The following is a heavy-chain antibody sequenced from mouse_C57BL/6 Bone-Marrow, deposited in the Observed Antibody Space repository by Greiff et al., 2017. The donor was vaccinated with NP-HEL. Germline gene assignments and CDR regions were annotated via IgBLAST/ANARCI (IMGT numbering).Heavy chain of an antibody. D-gene: IGHD2-2*01. CDR1: GYTFTEYT. J-gene: IGHJ4*01. CDR2: FYPGSGSI. Sequence: QVHVKQSGAELVKPGASVKLSCKASGYTFTEYTIHWVKQRSGQGLEWIGWFYPGSGSIKYNEKFKDKATLTADKSSSTVYMELSRLTSEDSAVYFCARHEAGIYYGYRYYAMDYWGQGTSVTVSS. CDR3: ARHEAGIYYGYRYYAMDY. V-gene: IGHV1-62-2*01.